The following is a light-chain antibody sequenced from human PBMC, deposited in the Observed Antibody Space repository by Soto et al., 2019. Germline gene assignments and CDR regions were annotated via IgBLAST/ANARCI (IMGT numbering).Light chain of an antibody. CDR2: GAS. V-gene: IGKV3-15*01. CDR3: QQYNNWPPWT. CDR1: QSVSSN. J-gene: IGKJ1*01. Sequence: EIVMTQSPATLSVSPGERATLSFRASQSVSSNLAWYQQKPGQAPRLLIYGASTRATGIPARFSGSGSGTEFTLTISSLQSEDFALYYCQQYNNWPPWTFGQGTKVDI.